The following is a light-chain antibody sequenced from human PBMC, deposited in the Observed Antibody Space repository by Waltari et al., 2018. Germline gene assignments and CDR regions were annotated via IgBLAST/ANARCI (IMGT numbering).Light chain of an antibody. Sequence: EIVMTQSPDTLSVSPGERATLSCRASQSFSSNLAWYQQKPGQAPRLLIYGASTRATGIPAMFSGSGSGTEFTLTISSMQSEDFAVYYCQQYNDWPLTFGGGTKVEIK. CDR3: QQYNDWPLT. V-gene: IGKV3-15*01. CDR2: GAS. CDR1: QSFSSN. J-gene: IGKJ4*01.